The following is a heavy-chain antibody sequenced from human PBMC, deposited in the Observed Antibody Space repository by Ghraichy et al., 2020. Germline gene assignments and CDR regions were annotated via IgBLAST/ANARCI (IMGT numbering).Heavy chain of an antibody. Sequence: GGSLRLSCAASGFTFSSYEMNWVRQAPGKGLEWVSHIGSSGSPINQADSVKGRFTISRDNAKNSLYLQMNSLRVDDTAVYYCVRNMQQLVRSFDRWGQGTLVTVSS. CDR2: IGSSGSPI. D-gene: IGHD6-6*01. CDR1: GFTFSSYE. J-gene: IGHJ4*02. CDR3: VRNMQQLVRSFDR. V-gene: IGHV3-48*03.